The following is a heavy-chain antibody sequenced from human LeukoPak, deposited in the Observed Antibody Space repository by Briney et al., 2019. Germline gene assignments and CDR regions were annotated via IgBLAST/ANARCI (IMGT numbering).Heavy chain of an antibody. CDR2: ITWNSDNI. J-gene: IGHJ4*02. Sequence: GGSLRLSCAASGFTFSSYAMHWVRQAPGKGLEWVSGITWNSDNIAYADSVKGRFTISRDNAKNSLFLQMNSLRVEDTAFYYCAKHSPIDFWGQGILVTVSS. CDR1: GFTFSSYA. V-gene: IGHV3-9*01. CDR3: AKHSPIDF.